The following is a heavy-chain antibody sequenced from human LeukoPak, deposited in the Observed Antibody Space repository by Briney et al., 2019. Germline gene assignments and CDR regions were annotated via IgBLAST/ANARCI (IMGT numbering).Heavy chain of an antibody. CDR3: AATPRYFDWLLLDY. D-gene: IGHD3-9*01. Sequence: SETLSLTCTVSGDSISSSSYYWGWIRQPPGKGLEWIGSIYYSGSTYYNPSLKSRVTISVDTSKNQFSLKLSSVTAADTAVYYCAATPRYFDWLLLDYWGQGTLVTVSS. CDR2: IYYSGST. V-gene: IGHV4-39*07. CDR1: GDSISSSSYY. J-gene: IGHJ4*02.